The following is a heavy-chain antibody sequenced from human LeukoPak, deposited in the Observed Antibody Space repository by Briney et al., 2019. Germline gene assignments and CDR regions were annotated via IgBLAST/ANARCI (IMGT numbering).Heavy chain of an antibody. CDR2: ISGSGGST. Sequence: GGSLILSCAASGFTFSSYAMSWVRQAPGKGLEWGSAISGSGGSTYYADSVKGRFTISRDNSKNTLYLQMNSLRAEDTAVYYCAKAINVDTAMEYYYYGMDVWGQGTTVTVSS. CDR1: GFTFSSYA. V-gene: IGHV3-23*01. J-gene: IGHJ6*02. CDR3: AKAINVDTAMEYYYYGMDV. D-gene: IGHD5-18*01.